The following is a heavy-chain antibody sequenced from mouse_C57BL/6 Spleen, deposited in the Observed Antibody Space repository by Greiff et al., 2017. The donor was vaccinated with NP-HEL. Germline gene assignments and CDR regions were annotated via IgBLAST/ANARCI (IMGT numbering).Heavy chain of an antibody. Sequence: VQLQQSGAELVRPGSSVKLSCKASGYTFTSYWMHWVKQRPIQGLEWIGNIDPSDSETHYNQKFKDKATLTVDKSSSTAYMQLSSLTSEDSAVYYCARTTIYDGYYGYAMDDWGQGTSVTVSS. CDR3: ARTTIYDGYYGYAMDD. V-gene: IGHV1-52*01. CDR2: IDPSDSET. CDR1: GYTFTSYW. D-gene: IGHD2-3*01. J-gene: IGHJ4*01.